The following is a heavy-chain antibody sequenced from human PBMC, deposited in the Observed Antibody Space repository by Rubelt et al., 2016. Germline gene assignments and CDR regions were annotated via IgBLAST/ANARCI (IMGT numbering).Heavy chain of an antibody. CDR1: GYTFSSDA. J-gene: IGHJ4*02. D-gene: IGHD2-2*01. CDR2: ISYDGSNK. V-gene: IGHV3-30*04. CDR3: AREITPADLD. Sequence: QVQLVESGGGVVQPGRSLRLSCAASGYTFSSDAMHWVRQAPGKGLEWVAVISYDGSNKYYADSVKGRFTISRDNSKNTLYLQMNSLRAEDTAVYYCAREITPADLDWGQGTLVTVSS.